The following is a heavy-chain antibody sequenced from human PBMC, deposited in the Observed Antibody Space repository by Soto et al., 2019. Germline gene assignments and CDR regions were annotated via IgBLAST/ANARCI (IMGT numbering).Heavy chain of an antibody. V-gene: IGHV4-4*02. CDR1: GGSVSRDNW. CDR2: IHHSGST. J-gene: IGHJ4*02. CDR3: AENGSYELVN. Sequence: PSETLSLTCGVSGGSVSRDNWWSWVRQPPGKGLEWIGEIHHSGSTNYSPSLKSRVTMSVDKSRNQFSMKLTSVTAADTAVYYCAENGSYELVNWGQGTRVTVPS. D-gene: IGHD3-16*01.